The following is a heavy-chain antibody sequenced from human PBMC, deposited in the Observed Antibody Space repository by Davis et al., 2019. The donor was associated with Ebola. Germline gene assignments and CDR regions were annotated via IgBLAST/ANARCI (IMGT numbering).Heavy chain of an antibody. J-gene: IGHJ4*02. CDR1: GFTFSSYS. CDR2: ISSSSSTI. D-gene: IGHD6-19*01. CDR3: AREARGYSSGCFDY. V-gene: IGHV3-48*01. Sequence: GESLKISCAASGFTFSSYSMNWVRQAPGKGLEWVSYISSSSSTIYYADSVKGRFTISKDNSKNTLYLQMNSLRAEDTAVYYCAREARGYSSGCFDYWGQGTLVTVSS.